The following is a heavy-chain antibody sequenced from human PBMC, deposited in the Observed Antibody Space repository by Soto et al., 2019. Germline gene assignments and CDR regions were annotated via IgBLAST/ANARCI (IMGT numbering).Heavy chain of an antibody. CDR3: VSLGSGRARYGGRYYYYGMDV. D-gene: IGHD3-16*01. Sequence: EASVKVSCKASGGTFSSYAISWVRQAPGQGLEWMGGIIPIFGTANYAQKFQGRVTITADESTSTAYMELSSLRSEDTAVYYCVSLGSGRARYGGRYYYYGMDVWGQGTTVTVSS. J-gene: IGHJ6*02. CDR1: GGTFSSYA. CDR2: IIPIFGTA. V-gene: IGHV1-69*13.